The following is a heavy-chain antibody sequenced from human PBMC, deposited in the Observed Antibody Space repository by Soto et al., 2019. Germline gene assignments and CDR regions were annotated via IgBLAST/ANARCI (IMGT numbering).Heavy chain of an antibody. Sequence: SETLSLTCTVSGGSISSSSYYWGWIRQPPGKGLEWIGSIYYSGSTYYNPSLKSRVTISVDTSKNQFSLKLSSVTAADTAVYYCARTYYGGPGYWGQGTLVTVSS. CDR1: GGSISSSSYY. V-gene: IGHV4-39*01. D-gene: IGHD4-17*01. CDR2: IYYSGST. J-gene: IGHJ4*02. CDR3: ARTYYGGPGY.